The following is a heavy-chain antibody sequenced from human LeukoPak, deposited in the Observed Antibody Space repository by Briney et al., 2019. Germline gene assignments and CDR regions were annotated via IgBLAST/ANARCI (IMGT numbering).Heavy chain of an antibody. CDR2: IRSRLNGGTT. CDR1: GVTFADHA. V-gene: IGHV3-49*04. J-gene: IGHJ4*02. D-gene: IGHD3-3*01. Sequence: TGGSLRLSCRASGVTFADHAMSWVRQAPGKGLEWVGFIRSRLNGGTTHYAASVKDRFSISTEDSESIAYLQMSSLKTEDTAVYYCTLIGERFLEWSLNWGQGTLVTVSS. CDR3: TLIGERFLEWSLN.